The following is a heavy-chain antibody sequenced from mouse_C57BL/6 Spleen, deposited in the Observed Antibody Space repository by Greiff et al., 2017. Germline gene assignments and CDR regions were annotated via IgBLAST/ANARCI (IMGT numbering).Heavy chain of an antibody. CDR1: GYTFTDYE. CDR2: IDPETGGT. Sequence: VQLQQSGAELVRPGASVTLSCKASGYTFTDYEMHWVKQTPVHGLEWIGAIDPETGGTASNQTFKGKAILTADKSSSPAYMELRSLTSEDSAVYYCTRSRYYDYDRDAMDYWGQGTSVTVSS. D-gene: IGHD2-4*01. CDR3: TRSRYYDYDRDAMDY. J-gene: IGHJ4*01. V-gene: IGHV1-15*01.